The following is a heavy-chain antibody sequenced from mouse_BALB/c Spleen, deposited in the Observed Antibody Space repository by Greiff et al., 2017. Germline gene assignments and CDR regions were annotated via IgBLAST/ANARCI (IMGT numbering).Heavy chain of an antibody. CDR3: ARGLFITTVVAPYYYAMDY. CDR2: ISSGGST. D-gene: IGHD1-1*01. Sequence: EVQLVESGGGLVKPGGSLKLSCAASGFTFSSYAMSWVRQTPEKRLEWVASISSGGSTYYPDSVKGRFTISRDNARNILYLQMSSLRSEDTAMYYCARGLFITTVVAPYYYAMDYWGQGTSVTVSS. V-gene: IGHV5-6-5*01. CDR1: GFTFSSYA. J-gene: IGHJ4*01.